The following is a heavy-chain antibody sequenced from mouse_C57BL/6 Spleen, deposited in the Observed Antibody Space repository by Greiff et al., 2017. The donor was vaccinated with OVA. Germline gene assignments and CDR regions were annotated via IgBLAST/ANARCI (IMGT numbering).Heavy chain of an antibody. V-gene: IGHV1-64*01. J-gene: IGHJ2*01. D-gene: IGHD1-1*01. CDR2: IHPNSGST. Sequence: QVQLQQPGAELVKPGASVKLSCKASGYTFTSYWMHWVKQRPGQGLEWIGMIHPNSGSTNYNEKFKSKATLTVDKSSSTAYMQLSSLTSEDSAVYYCARSGITTVVATRFYYWGQGTTLTVSS. CDR3: ARSGITTVVATRFYY. CDR1: GYTFTSYW.